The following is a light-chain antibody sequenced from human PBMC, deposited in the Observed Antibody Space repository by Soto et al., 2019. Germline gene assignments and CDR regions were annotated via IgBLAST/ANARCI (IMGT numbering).Light chain of an antibody. CDR1: QSVSSY. J-gene: IGKJ3*01. CDR2: DAS. CDR3: QQRSNLL. V-gene: IGKV3-11*01. Sequence: EIVLTQSPATLSLSPGERATLSCRASQSVSSYLAWYQQKPGQAPRLLIYDASNRATGIPARFSGSGSGTDFTLTISSLEPEYFAVYYWQQRSNLLFGPGTKVEIK.